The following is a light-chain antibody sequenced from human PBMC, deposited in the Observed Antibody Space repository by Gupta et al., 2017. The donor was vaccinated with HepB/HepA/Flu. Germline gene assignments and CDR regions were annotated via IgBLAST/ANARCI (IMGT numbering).Light chain of an antibody. Sequence: SYALTQPPSVSVSPGQPASITCSGDKLGDKYASWYQQKPGQAPILVIYQDGERPSGIPERFSGSNSGNTATLTISGTQAVDEADYYCQAWDSSTDVVFGGGTRLTVL. J-gene: IGLJ2*01. CDR2: QDG. CDR1: KLGDKY. CDR3: QAWDSSTDVV. V-gene: IGLV3-1*01.